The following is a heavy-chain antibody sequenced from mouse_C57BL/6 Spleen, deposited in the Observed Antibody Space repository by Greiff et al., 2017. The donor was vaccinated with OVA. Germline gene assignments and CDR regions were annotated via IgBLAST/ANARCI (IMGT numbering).Heavy chain of an antibody. CDR3: EREPYYYGSSYGYFDV. Sequence: EVQLQESGPGMVKPSQSLSLTCTVTGYSITSGYDWHWIRHFPGNKLEWMGYISYSGSTNYNPSLKSRISITHDTSKNHFFLKLNSVTTEDTATXYCEREPYYYGSSYGYFDVWGTGTTVTVSS. V-gene: IGHV3-1*01. J-gene: IGHJ1*03. CDR1: GYSITSGYD. CDR2: ISYSGST. D-gene: IGHD1-1*01.